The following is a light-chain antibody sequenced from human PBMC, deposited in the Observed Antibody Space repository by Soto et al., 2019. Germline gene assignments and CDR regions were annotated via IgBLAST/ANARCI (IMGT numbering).Light chain of an antibody. CDR3: QQYGSSQS. CDR2: GAS. V-gene: IGKV3-20*01. CDR1: QSVSSSY. Sequence: EIVLTQSPGTLSLSPGERVTLSCRASQSVSSSYLAWYQQKPGQAPRLLIYGASSRATGIPDRFSGSGSGTDFILTISRLEPEDFAVYYCQQYGSSQSFGQGTKVEIK. J-gene: IGKJ1*01.